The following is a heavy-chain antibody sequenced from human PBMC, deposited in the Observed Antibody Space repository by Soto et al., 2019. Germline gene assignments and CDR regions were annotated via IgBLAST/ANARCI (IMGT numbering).Heavy chain of an antibody. CDR2: IFSGGST. J-gene: IGHJ4*02. CDR3: AKSMSDYSIDY. V-gene: IGHV3-66*01. D-gene: IGHD2-15*01. Sequence: PGGSLRLSCAASGFTVSNNYMSWVRQAPGKGLEWVSVIFSGGSTNYVDSVKGRFTISRDNSKNTLYLQMNSLRAEDTAVYYCAKSMSDYSIDYWGQATLLTVSS. CDR1: GFTVSNNY.